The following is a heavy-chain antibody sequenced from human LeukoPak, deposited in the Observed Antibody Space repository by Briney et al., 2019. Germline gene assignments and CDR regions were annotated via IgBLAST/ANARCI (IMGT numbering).Heavy chain of an antibody. Sequence: SETLSLTCTVSGGSISSSSYYWSWIRQHPGKGLEWIGYIYYSGSTYYNPSLKSRVTISVDTSKNQFSLKLSSVTAADTAVYYCARSVCSGGSCYDWFDPWGQGTLVTVSS. CDR2: IYYSGST. D-gene: IGHD2-15*01. V-gene: IGHV4-31*03. J-gene: IGHJ5*02. CDR1: GGSISSSSYY. CDR3: ARSVCSGGSCYDWFDP.